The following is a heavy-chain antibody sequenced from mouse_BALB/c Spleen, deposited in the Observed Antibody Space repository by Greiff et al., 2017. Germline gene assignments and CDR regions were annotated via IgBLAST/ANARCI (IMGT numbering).Heavy chain of an antibody. CDR2: INPSTGYT. CDR1: GYTFTSYW. CDR3: ASYDYDVGAIDY. J-gene: IGHJ4*01. D-gene: IGHD2-4*01. Sequence: VQLQQSGAELAKPGASVKMSCKASGYTFTSYWMHWVKQRPGQGLEWIGYINPSTGYTEYNQKFKDKATLTADKSSSTAYMRLSSLTSEDSAVYYCASYDYDVGAIDYWGQGTSVTVSS. V-gene: IGHV1-7*01.